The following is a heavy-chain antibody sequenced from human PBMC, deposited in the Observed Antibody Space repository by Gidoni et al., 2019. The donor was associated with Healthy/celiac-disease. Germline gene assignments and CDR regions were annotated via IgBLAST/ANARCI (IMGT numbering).Heavy chain of an antibody. Sequence: EVQLLESGGGLVQPGGSLRLSCAASGFPFSSHALSWVRQAPGKGLEGASVIGGGGGRKTSADPVRGRLPIPREISKNTLYLQMTSRRPEGRAVNYVGKAMGGGDAFDIGGQGTMVTVSS. D-gene: IGHD5-18*01. CDR3: GKAMGGGDAFDI. V-gene: IGHV3-23*01. CDR2: IGGGGGRK. J-gene: IGHJ3*02. CDR1: GFPFSSHA.